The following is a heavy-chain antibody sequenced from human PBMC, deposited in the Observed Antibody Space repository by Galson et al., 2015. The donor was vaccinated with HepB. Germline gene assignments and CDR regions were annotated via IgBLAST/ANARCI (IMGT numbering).Heavy chain of an antibody. J-gene: IGHJ6*02. CDR3: ARGLSIGYCSGTSCYAGYGMGV. CDR2: ISSDGRKR. Sequence: SPGTSCAASGFPFRQFGLPLGHQAPGQGLGWGTVISSDGRKRYYGGPVKGRFTLSKDNSKNTLKFAMNRLRVEDTAVYYCARGLSIGYCSGTSCYAGYGMGVWGQGTSVTVSS. CDR1: GFPFRQFG. V-gene: IGHV3-30*03. D-gene: IGHD2-2*03.